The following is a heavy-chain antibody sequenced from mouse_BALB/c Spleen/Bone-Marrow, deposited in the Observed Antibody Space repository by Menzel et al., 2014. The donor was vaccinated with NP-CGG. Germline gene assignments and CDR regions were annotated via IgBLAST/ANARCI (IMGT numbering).Heavy chain of an antibody. J-gene: IGHJ1*01. Sequence: DVKLQESGGGLVQPGGSLRLSCAPSGFTFTDYYMSWVRQPPGKALEWLGFIRNKANGYTTDYSVSVKGRFTISRDNSQSILYLQMNTLRAEDSATYYCARDENYDIYWYFDVWGAGTTVTVSS. CDR1: GFTFTDYY. CDR2: IRNKANGYTT. V-gene: IGHV7-3*02. D-gene: IGHD1-1*01. CDR3: ARDENYDIYWYFDV.